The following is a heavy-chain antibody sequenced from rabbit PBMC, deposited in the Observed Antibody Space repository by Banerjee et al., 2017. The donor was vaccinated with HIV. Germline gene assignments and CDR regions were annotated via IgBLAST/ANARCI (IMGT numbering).Heavy chain of an antibody. Sequence: QLVESGGGLVQPGGSLALTCKASGFSFSSGLPMCWVRQAPGKGLEWIASVDTGDGTTYYASWVNGRFTVSLDNAQNTVFLQMTSLTPADTATYFCAREGASSAGYYLWGPGTLVTVS. J-gene: IGHJ4*01. CDR3: AREGASSAGYYL. CDR2: VDTGDGTT. CDR1: GFSFSSGLP. V-gene: IGHV1S47*01. D-gene: IGHD1-1*01.